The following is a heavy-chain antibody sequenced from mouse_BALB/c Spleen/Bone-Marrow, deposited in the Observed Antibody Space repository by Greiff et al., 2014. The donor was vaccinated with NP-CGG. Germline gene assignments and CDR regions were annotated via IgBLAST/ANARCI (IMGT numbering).Heavy chain of an antibody. CDR3: ARYYYGFLDY. CDR1: GFSLTSYG. Sequence: VQLQQSGPGLVAPSQSLSITCTVSGFSLTSYGVLWVRQPPGKGLEWLGVIWAGGSTNYNSTLMSRLSISKDNSKSQVFLKMNSLQTDDTAMYYCARYYYGFLDYWGQGTTLTVSS. V-gene: IGHV2-9*02. J-gene: IGHJ2*01. CDR2: IWAGGST. D-gene: IGHD1-2*01.